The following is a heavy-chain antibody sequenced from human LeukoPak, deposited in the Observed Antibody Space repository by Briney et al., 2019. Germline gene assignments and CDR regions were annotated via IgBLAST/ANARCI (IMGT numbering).Heavy chain of an antibody. D-gene: IGHD2-2*02. CDR2: ISPYSGDT. Sequence: SVKASCKAPEYTFTSSDINWVRQASGQGLEWMGWISPYSGDTGYTQKFQGRVTITRNTSISTAYMELSSLRSEDTAVYYCARGLYCSGSSCYMGGNWFDPWGQGTLVTVSS. V-gene: IGHV1-8*03. J-gene: IGHJ5*02. CDR3: ARGLYCSGSSCYMGGNWFDP. CDR1: EYTFTSSD.